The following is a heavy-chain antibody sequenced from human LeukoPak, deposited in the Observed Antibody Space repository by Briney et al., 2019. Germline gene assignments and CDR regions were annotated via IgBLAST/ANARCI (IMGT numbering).Heavy chain of an antibody. D-gene: IGHD3-3*01. CDR2: INPSGGST. CDR1: GYTFTSYY. V-gene: IGHV1-46*03. Sequence: ASVKVSCKASGYTFTSYYMHWVRQAPGQGLEWMGIINPSGGSTGYAQKFQGRVTMTRDTSTSTVYMELSSLRSEDAAVYYCARVRYDFWSGYYYWGQGTLVTVSS. J-gene: IGHJ4*02. CDR3: ARVRYDFWSGYYY.